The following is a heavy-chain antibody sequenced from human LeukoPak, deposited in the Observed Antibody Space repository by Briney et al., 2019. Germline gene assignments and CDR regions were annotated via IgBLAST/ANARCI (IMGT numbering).Heavy chain of an antibody. V-gene: IGHV4-39*01. CDR1: GGSVSSNHF. Sequence: PSETLCLTCAVAGGSVSSNHFWGWIRQPPGKGLEWIGSIFYTGSTYYNPSLKSRVTISVDTSKNHFSLEVNSVTAADTAMYYCARHEQWLLWVAYWGQGTLVTVSS. CDR2: IFYTGST. CDR3: ARHEQWLLWVAY. J-gene: IGHJ4*02. D-gene: IGHD6-19*01.